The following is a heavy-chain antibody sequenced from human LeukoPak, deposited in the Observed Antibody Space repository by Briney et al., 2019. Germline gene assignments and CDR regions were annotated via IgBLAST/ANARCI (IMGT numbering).Heavy chain of an antibody. Sequence: PSETLSLTCTVSGYSMNSGYYWGWIRQPPGKGLEWIGSIYHSGTTYYNPSLKSRVTILLDTSKNQFSLRLSSVTAADTAVYYCARDIKDYDILTGANYWGQGTLVTVSS. CDR3: ARDIKDYDILTGANY. J-gene: IGHJ4*02. CDR1: GYSMNSGYY. D-gene: IGHD3-9*01. V-gene: IGHV4-38-2*02. CDR2: IYHSGTT.